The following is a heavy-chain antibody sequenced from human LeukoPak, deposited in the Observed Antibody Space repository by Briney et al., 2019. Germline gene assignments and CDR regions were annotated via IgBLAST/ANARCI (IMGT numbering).Heavy chain of an antibody. CDR3: ARDLSGSLYFDY. D-gene: IGHD3-10*01. CDR2: LYISGST. Sequence: SETLCLTCTVSGASISSYYYNWIRQTAGRGLEWIGRLYISGSTDYNPSLKSRVTISVDTSKNQFSLKLSSVTAADTAVYFCARDLSGSLYFDYWGQGVLVTVSS. CDR1: GASISSYY. J-gene: IGHJ4*02. V-gene: IGHV4-4*07.